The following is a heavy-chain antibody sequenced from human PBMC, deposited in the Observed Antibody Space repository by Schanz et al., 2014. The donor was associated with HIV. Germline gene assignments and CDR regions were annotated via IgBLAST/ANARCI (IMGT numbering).Heavy chain of an antibody. CDR1: GFRFNSYA. Sequence: EVQLVESGGGLVKPGGSLRLSCAVSGFRFNSYAMSWVRQAPGKGLECVSVISGSGGSAYYGDSVKGRFTISRDNSKSTLYLQMNSLRAEDTAVYYCANSGYCTSGVCYTRGYDTDVWGQGTTVTVSS. J-gene: IGHJ6*02. CDR3: ANSGYCTSGVCYTRGYDTDV. V-gene: IGHV3-23*04. D-gene: IGHD2-8*01. CDR2: ISGSGGSA.